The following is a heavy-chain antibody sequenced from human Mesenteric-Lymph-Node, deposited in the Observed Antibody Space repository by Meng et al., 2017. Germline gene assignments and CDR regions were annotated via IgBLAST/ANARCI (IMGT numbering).Heavy chain of an antibody. V-gene: IGHV3-74*01. D-gene: IGHD3-22*01. CDR1: GVTFSSYA. CDR2: LNGDGSST. J-gene: IGHJ4*02. CDR3: VRIGYDGWSLEH. Sequence: GESLKISCAASGVTFSSYAMSWVRQAPGKGLVWVSRLNGDGSSTSYADSVKGRFTISRDNAKNSVHLQMNTLRAEDTAVYYCVRIGYDGWSLEHWGQGTLVTVSS.